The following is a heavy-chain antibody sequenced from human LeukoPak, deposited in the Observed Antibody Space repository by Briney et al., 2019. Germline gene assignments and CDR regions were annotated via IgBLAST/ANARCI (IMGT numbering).Heavy chain of an antibody. CDR1: GXTVSSNY. J-gene: IGHJ4*02. V-gene: IGHV3-66*01. D-gene: IGHD6-19*01. CDR2: FYSGGST. Sequence: PGGSLRLSCAASGXTVSSNYMRWVRQAPGKGLEWVSVFYSGGSTYYADFGKGRFTISRDNSKNTLYLQMNSLRAEDAAVYYCARPYSSGWYYFDYWGQGTLVTVSS. CDR3: ARPYSSGWYYFDY.